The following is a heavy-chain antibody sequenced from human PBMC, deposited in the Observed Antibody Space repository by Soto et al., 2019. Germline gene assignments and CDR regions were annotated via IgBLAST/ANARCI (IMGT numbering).Heavy chain of an antibody. Sequence: ASVKVSCKASGYTFTSYGISWVRQAPGQGLEWMGWISAYNGNTNYAQKLQGRVNMTTDTSTRTAYMELRSLRSNDTAVYYCARYYYDSSDDYWGQGTLVTVSS. CDR3: ARYYYDSSDDY. CDR1: GYTFTSYG. D-gene: IGHD3-22*01. CDR2: ISAYNGNT. V-gene: IGHV1-18*04. J-gene: IGHJ4*02.